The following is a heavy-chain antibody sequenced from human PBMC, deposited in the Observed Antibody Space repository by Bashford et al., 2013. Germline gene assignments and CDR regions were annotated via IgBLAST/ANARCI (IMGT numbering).Heavy chain of an antibody. J-gene: IGHJ4*02. D-gene: IGHD6-19*01. CDR3: ARHGRVAGPSYFDY. V-gene: IGHV4-59*05. CDR2: DGYSGKT. Sequence: SETLSLTCTVSGGSINNYYWSWIRQPPGKGLEWIGSDGYSGKTYYNPSLKSRLTLFVDTSMNQYSLKLASVTAADTAVYYCARHGRVAGPSYFDYWGQGTLVTVSS. CDR1: GGSINNYY.